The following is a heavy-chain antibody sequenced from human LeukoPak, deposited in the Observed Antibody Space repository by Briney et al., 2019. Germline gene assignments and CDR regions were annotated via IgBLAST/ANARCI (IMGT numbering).Heavy chain of an antibody. V-gene: IGHV4-59*01. CDR1: GGSISSYY. CDR3: ASDLGYNYDY. CDR2: IYYSGST. J-gene: IGHJ4*02. Sequence: SETLSLTCTVSGGSISSYYWSWIREPPGKGRVGVGDIYYSGSTNYNPSLKRRGTIAVDTSKNQFSQKLSSVTAADAAVYYCASDLGYNYDYWGQGTLVTVSS. D-gene: IGHD5-24*01.